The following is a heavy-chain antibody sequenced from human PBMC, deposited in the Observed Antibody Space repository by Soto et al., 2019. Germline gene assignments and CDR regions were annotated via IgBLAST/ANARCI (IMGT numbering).Heavy chain of an antibody. J-gene: IGHJ6*02. V-gene: IGHV3-33*01. CDR1: GFTFSSYG. CDR3: ARSVEKYSSSSPYLHYYYYGMDV. D-gene: IGHD6-6*01. CDR2: IWYDGSNK. Sequence: GGSLRLSCAASGFTFSSYGMHWVRQAPGKGLEWVAVIWYDGSNKYYADSVKGRFTISRDNYKNTLYLQMNSLRAEDTAVYYCARSVEKYSSSSPYLHYYYYGMDVWGQGTTVTVSS.